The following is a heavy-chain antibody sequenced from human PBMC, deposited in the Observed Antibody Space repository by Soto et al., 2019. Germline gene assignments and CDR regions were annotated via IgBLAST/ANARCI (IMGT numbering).Heavy chain of an antibody. Sequence: ASVKVSCKASGYTFTSYGISWVRQAPGQGLEWMGWISAYSGNTNYAQKLQGRVTMTTDTSTSTAYMELRSLRSDDTAVYYCARVGSSSWYSYYYGMDVCRQRTTVTVSS. CDR1: GYTFTSYG. V-gene: IGHV1-18*04. D-gene: IGHD6-13*01. CDR2: ISAYSGNT. CDR3: ARVGSSSWYSYYYGMDV. J-gene: IGHJ6*02.